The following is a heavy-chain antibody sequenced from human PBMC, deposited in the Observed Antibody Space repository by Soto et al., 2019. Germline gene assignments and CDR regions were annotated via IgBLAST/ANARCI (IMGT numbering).Heavy chain of an antibody. Sequence: EVQLVESGGGLVQPGGSLRLSCAASGFTFSSYWMSWVRQAPGKGLEWVANVKQDGSEKYYVDSVKGRFTISRDNAKNSLFLQMNSLRAEDTGVYYCAREGRYSSWEYDAFDIWGQGTMVTVSS. CDR2: VKQDGSEK. D-gene: IGHD6-6*01. V-gene: IGHV3-7*03. CDR1: GFTFSSYW. CDR3: AREGRYSSWEYDAFDI. J-gene: IGHJ3*02.